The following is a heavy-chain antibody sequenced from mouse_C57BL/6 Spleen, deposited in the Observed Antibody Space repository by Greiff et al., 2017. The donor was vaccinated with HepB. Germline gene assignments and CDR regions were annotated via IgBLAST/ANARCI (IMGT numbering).Heavy chain of an antibody. J-gene: IGHJ2*01. CDR1: GYTFTSYW. CDR3: ARSGTTVVAYDY. D-gene: IGHD1-1*01. Sequence: QVQLQQPGAELVKPGASVKMSCKASGYTFTSYWITWVKQRPGQGLEWIGDIYPGSGSTNYNEKFKSKATLTVDTSSSTAYMQLSSLTSDDSAVYYCARSGTTVVAYDYWGQGTTLTVSS. CDR2: IYPGSGST. V-gene: IGHV1-55*01.